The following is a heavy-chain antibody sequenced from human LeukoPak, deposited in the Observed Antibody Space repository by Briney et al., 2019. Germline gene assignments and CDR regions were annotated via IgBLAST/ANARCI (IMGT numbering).Heavy chain of an antibody. D-gene: IGHD1-1*01. Sequence: GRSLRLSCAASGFTFSSYAMSWVRQAPGKGLQSVSTISGSGGSTYYADSVKGRFTISRDNSKNTLYLQMNSLRAEDTAVYYCARRPGLERYYFDYWGQRTQVTVSS. CDR1: GFTFSSYA. CDR2: ISGSGGST. J-gene: IGHJ4*02. CDR3: ARRPGLERYYFDY. V-gene: IGHV3-23*01.